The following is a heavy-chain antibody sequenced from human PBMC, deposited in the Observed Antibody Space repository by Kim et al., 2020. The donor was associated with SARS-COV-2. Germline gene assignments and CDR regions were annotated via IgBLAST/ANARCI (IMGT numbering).Heavy chain of an antibody. Sequence: GGSLRLSCAASGFTFSSYGMHWVRQAPGKGLEWVAVISYDGSNKYYADSVKGRFTISRDNSKNTLYLQMNSLRAEDTAVYYCAKDQADYDSSGYYYGGHYLDYWGQGTLVTVSS. D-gene: IGHD3-22*01. J-gene: IGHJ4*02. CDR1: GFTFSSYG. CDR2: ISYDGSNK. CDR3: AKDQADYDSSGYYYGGHYLDY. V-gene: IGHV3-30*18.